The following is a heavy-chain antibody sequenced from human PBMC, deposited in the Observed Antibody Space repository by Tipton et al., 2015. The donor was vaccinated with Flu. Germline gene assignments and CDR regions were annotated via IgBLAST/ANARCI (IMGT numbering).Heavy chain of an antibody. CDR1: GGSVSSSDFY. D-gene: IGHD1-1*01. J-gene: IGHJ4*02. CDR3: TRQVEAATRSSS. V-gene: IGHV4-39*07. Sequence: TLSLTCTVSGGSVSSSDFYWGWVRQPPGKGPEWIGSIFHSGTTYYDLSLQSRVTISVDTSKNQLSLKMKSVTVADTAVYYCTRQVEAATRSSSWGQGTLVTVSS. CDR2: IFHSGTT.